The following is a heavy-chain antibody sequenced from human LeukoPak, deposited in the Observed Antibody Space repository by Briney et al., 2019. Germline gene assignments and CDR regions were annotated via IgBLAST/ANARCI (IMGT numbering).Heavy chain of an antibody. Sequence: SETLSLTCTVSGVSISSSNSYWGWVRQPPGKGLEWIGSIYYSGNTYYNASLKSQFSISIDTSKNQFSRRLTSVTAADTAVYYCARQTGSGLFILPGGQGTLVTVSS. J-gene: IGHJ4*02. CDR2: IYYSGNT. CDR1: GVSISSSNSY. CDR3: ARQTGSGLFILP. V-gene: IGHV4-39*01. D-gene: IGHD3/OR15-3a*01.